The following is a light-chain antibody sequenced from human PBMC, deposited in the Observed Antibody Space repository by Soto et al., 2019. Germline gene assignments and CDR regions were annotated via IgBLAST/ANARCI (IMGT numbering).Light chain of an antibody. Sequence: EIVMTQSPLSLPVTPGEPASISCRSSQSLLHSNAYNYLDWYLQKPGQSPQLLIYLGSSRASGVPDRFSGSGSGTDFTLKISRVEAEDVGVYYCMQALQTPLTFGQGTKVDIK. CDR2: LGS. CDR3: MQALQTPLT. V-gene: IGKV2-28*01. J-gene: IGKJ1*01. CDR1: QSLLHSNAYNY.